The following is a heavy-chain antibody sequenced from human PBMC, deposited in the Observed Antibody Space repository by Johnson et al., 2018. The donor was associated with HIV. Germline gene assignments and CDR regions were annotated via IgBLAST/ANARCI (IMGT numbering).Heavy chain of an antibody. J-gene: IGHJ3*02. V-gene: IGHV3-20*04. Sequence: EVQLVESGGGVVRPGGSLRLSCAASGFTFHDYGMSWVRQAPGKGLEWVSGINWNGDSTDYADSVKGRFTVSRDSAKNSLYLQMNSLRAEDTDLVYCAGGCSVLQHLEWSFAAFDIWGQGTMVTVSS. D-gene: IGHD3-3*01. CDR3: AGGCSVLQHLEWSFAAFDI. CDR1: GFTFHDYG. CDR2: INWNGDST.